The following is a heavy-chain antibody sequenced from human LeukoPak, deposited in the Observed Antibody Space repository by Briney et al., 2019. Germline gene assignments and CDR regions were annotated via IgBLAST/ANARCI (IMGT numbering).Heavy chain of an antibody. V-gene: IGHV4-34*01. D-gene: IGHD6-13*01. J-gene: IGHJ4*02. CDR3: ARGEAAGAFY. CDR2: INHSGST. CDR1: GGSFSGYY. Sequence: SETLSLTCAVYGGSFSGYYWSWIRQPPGKGLEWIGEINHSGSTNYNPSLKSRANISVDTSKNQFSLKLSSVTAADTAVYYCARGEAAGAFYWGQGTLVTVSS.